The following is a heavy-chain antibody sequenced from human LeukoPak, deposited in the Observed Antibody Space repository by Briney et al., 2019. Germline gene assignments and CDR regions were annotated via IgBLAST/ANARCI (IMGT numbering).Heavy chain of an antibody. Sequence: GGSLRVSCAASGFTFSSYAMHWVRQAQGKGLEWVAVISYDGSNKYYADSMKGRFTISRDNSRNTLNLQMNSLRAEDTAVYYCARVLSGGYSYGNIDYWGQGTLVTVSS. CDR3: ARVLSGGYSYGNIDY. J-gene: IGHJ4*02. CDR2: ISYDGSNK. D-gene: IGHD5-18*01. CDR1: GFTFSSYA. V-gene: IGHV3-30*04.